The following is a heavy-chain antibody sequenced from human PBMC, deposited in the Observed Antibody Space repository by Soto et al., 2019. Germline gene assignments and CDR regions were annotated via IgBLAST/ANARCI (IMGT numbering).Heavy chain of an antibody. CDR3: AKVKAVVNYYGMDV. J-gene: IGHJ6*02. CDR2: ISGSGGST. V-gene: IGHV3-23*01. Sequence: GGSLRLSCAASGFTFSSYAMSWVRQAPGKGLEWVSAISGSGGSTYYADSVKGRFTISRDNSKNTLYLQMNSLRAEDTAVYYCAKVKAVVNYYGMDVWGQGTTVTVSS. CDR1: GFTFSSYA. D-gene: IGHD2-15*01.